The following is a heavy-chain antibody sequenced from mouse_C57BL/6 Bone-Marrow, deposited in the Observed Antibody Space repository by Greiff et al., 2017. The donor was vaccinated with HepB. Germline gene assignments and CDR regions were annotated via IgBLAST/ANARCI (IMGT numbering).Heavy chain of an antibody. CDR1: GFKIKDYY. CDR2: IDPEDGDT. Sequence: VQLQQSGAELVRPGASVKLSCTASGFKIKDYYMHWVKQRPEQGLEGIGRIDPEDGDTEDAPKFQGKATMTADTSSNPAYLQLSSLTSEDTAVYYCTGGSSPYWYFDVWGTGTTVTVSS. V-gene: IGHV14-1*01. CDR3: TGGSSPYWYFDV. D-gene: IGHD1-1*01. J-gene: IGHJ1*03.